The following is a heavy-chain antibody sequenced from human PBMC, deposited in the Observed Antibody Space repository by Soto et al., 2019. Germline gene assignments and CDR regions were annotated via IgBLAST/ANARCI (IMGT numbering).Heavy chain of an antibody. CDR1: GFIFSTYT. CDR3: ARDPVVVVPAARGPPYGMDV. Sequence: QVQLVESGGGVVQPGRSLRLSCAASGFIFSTYTMHWVRQAPGKGLEWVTVISYDGSNEYYADSVKGRFTISRDNSKDTLYLQMNSLRVEDTAVYYCARDPVVVVPAARGPPYGMDVWGQGTTITVSS. D-gene: IGHD2-2*01. CDR2: ISYDGSNE. J-gene: IGHJ6*02. V-gene: IGHV3-30-3*01.